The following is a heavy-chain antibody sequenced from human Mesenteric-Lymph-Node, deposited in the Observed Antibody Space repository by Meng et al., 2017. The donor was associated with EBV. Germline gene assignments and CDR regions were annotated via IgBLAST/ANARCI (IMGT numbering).Heavy chain of an antibody. V-gene: IGHV3-21*01. CDR2: IASTSSYM. D-gene: IGHD3-22*01. Sequence: LVGSGGGLGKPGGSLRLSFAASGFTFSNYRMIWVRQAPGKGLEWVSSIASTSSYMFYADSVKGRFTISRDNAKKSLFLQMNSLRAEDTAVYYCVKDLRAYDSSGYYEDDWGQGTLVTVSS. CDR1: GFTFSNYR. J-gene: IGHJ4*02. CDR3: VKDLRAYDSSGYYEDD.